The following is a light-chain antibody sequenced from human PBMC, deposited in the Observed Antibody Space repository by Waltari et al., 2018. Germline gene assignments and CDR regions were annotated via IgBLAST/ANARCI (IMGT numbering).Light chain of an antibody. CDR3: AAWDDSLSGRV. Sequence: QSVLTQPPSASGTPGQRVTIPFSGSRPNLGNHYVYLYQQLPGTAPKLLIYRNNQRPSGVPDRISGSKSGTSASLAISGLRSEDEADYYCAAWDDSLSGRVFGGGTKVTVL. CDR2: RNN. J-gene: IGLJ3*02. V-gene: IGLV1-47*01. CDR1: RPNLGNHY.